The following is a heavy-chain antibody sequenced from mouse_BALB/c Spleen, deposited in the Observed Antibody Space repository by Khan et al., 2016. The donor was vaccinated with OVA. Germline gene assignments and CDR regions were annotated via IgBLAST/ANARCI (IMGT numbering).Heavy chain of an antibody. CDR2: ISYSGST. Sequence: EVQLQESGPGLVKPSQSLSLTCTVTGYSITSDYAWNWIRQFPGNKLEWMGYISYSGSTSYHPSLKSRISITRDTSKNQFFLQLNSVTTEDTATYYCARDLITTAADYFDYWGQGTTLTVSS. J-gene: IGHJ2*01. V-gene: IGHV3-2*02. CDR1: GYSITSDYA. CDR3: ARDLITTAADYFDY. D-gene: IGHD1-1*01.